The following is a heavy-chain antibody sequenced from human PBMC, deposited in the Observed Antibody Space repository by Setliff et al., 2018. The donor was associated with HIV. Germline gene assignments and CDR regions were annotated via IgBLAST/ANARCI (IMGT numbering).Heavy chain of an antibody. CDR1: GGSFSSFT. V-gene: IGHV1-3*04. CDR3: ARDSTRWELPYYYMDV. Sequence: ASVKVSCKASGGSFSSFTISWVRQAPGQRLEWMGWINTGNGNTKYSQKLQGRVTITRDTSASTAHMELSSLRSEDTAVYYCARDSTRWELPYYYMDVWGKGTTVTVSS. D-gene: IGHD2-15*01. CDR2: INTGNGNT. J-gene: IGHJ6*03.